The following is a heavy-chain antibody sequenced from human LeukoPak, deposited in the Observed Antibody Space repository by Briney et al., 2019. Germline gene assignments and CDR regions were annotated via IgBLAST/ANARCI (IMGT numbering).Heavy chain of an antibody. CDR1: GFTFSSYA. Sequence: GGSLRLSCAASGFTFSSYAMSWVRQAPGKGLEWVSAISGSGGSTYYADSVKGRFTISRDNSKNTLYLQMNSLRAEDTAVYYCAGRYYYDSSGYYNWYYYYGMDVWGQGTTVTASS. J-gene: IGHJ6*02. V-gene: IGHV3-23*01. CDR2: ISGSGGST. CDR3: AGRYYYDSSGYYNWYYYYGMDV. D-gene: IGHD3-22*01.